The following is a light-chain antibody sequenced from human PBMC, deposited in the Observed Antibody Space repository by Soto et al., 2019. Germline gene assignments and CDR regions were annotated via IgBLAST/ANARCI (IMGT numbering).Light chain of an antibody. J-gene: IGKJ5*01. CDR1: QDISTY. V-gene: IGKV1-33*01. CDR2: DAS. Sequence: DIQLTQSPSSLSAPVGDRVTITCQASQDISTYLNWYQQKPGKAPELLINDASNLEMGVPSRFSGVGSGTDFTFTISSLQPEDIATYFCQQYDSLPITFGQGTRLEIK. CDR3: QQYDSLPIT.